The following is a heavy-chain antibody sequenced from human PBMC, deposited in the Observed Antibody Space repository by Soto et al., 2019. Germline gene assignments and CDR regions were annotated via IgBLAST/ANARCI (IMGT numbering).Heavy chain of an antibody. CDR2: FIPVYRTL. CDR3: ATGVIWIGYFTVDL. V-gene: IGHV1-69*13. J-gene: IGHJ5*02. Sequence: ASVKVSCKASGVSFGKSAINWVRQTPGQGLEWLGGFIPVYRTLNYAQKFQGRVTITADESTGTAYMTLSSLASDDTAVYYCATGVIWIGYFTVDLWGQGTLVTVSS. CDR1: GVSFGKSA. D-gene: IGHD3-3*01.